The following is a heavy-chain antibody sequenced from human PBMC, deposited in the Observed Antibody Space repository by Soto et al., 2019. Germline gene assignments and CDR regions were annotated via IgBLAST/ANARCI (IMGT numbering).Heavy chain of an antibody. CDR2: IYYSGST. CDR3: ARDIGGYGALDY. CDR1: GGSISSGYY. V-gene: IGHV4-31*03. D-gene: IGHD3-16*01. J-gene: IGHJ4*02. Sequence: QVQLQESGPGLVKPSQTLSLTCTVSGGSISSGYYWSWVRQHPGKGLEWIAYIYYSGSTYNNPSLKSRVTLSVDTSKNQFSLKLSSVTAADTALYYCARDIGGYGALDYWGQGTLVTVSS.